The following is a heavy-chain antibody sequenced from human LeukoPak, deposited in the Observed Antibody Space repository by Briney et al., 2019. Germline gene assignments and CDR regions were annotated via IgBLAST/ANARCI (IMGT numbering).Heavy chain of an antibody. V-gene: IGHV1-69*13. Sequence: GASVKVSCKASGGTFSSYAISWVRQAPGQGLEWMGGIIPIFGTANYAQKFQGRVTITADESTSTAYMELSSLRSEDTAVYYCARDQYYYGSGRGANWFDPWGQGTLVTVSS. CDR3: ARDQYYYGSGRGANWFDP. D-gene: IGHD3-10*01. CDR1: GGTFSSYA. J-gene: IGHJ5*02. CDR2: IIPIFGTA.